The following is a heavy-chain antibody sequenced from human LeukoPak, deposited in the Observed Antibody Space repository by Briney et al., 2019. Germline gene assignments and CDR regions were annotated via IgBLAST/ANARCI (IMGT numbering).Heavy chain of an antibody. Sequence: PGESLKISCMASGYTFTSYWIGWVRQMPGKGLEWMGIIYPSDSDTKYSPSFQGLVTISADKSISTAYLQWTSLKASDTAIYFCARQDYGDPLLGAFNIWGQGTMVTVSS. D-gene: IGHD4-17*01. J-gene: IGHJ3*02. CDR1: GYTFTSYW. V-gene: IGHV5-51*01. CDR3: ARQDYGDPLLGAFNI. CDR2: IYPSDSDT.